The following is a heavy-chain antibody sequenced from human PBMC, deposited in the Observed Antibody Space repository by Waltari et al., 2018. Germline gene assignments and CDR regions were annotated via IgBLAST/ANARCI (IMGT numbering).Heavy chain of an antibody. J-gene: IGHJ4*02. CDR2: THHDGTT. CDR1: GHSIRSEYF. Sequence: QVQLQESGLGLVKPSETLSLTCAVFGHSIRSEYFWGWIRQPPGKGLEWIGTTHHDGTTFYSPSLQNRITISLDTSNNQFSLRLRSMTAADTAVYYCAAVAWHYSVRIDYWGQGTLVTVSS. D-gene: IGHD6-19*01. V-gene: IGHV4-38-2*01. CDR3: AAVAWHYSVRIDY.